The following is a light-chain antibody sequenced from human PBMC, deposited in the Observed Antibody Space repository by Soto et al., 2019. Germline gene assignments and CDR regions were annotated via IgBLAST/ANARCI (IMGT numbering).Light chain of an antibody. J-gene: IGKJ1*01. V-gene: IGKV1-5*03. CDR2: KAS. CDR3: QQTYSTPPT. CDR1: QSISSW. Sequence: DIQMTQSPSTLSASVGDGVTITCRASQSISSWLSWYQQKPGKAPKLLIYKASSLESGVPSRFSGSGSGTDFTLTISSLQPEDFATYYCQQTYSTPPTFGQGTKVDIK.